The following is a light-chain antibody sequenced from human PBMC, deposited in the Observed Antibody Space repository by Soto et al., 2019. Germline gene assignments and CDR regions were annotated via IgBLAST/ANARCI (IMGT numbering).Light chain of an antibody. CDR2: GAS. Sequence: EIVLTQSPGTLSLSPGERATLSCRASQSVSSTYLAWYQQKPGQAPRLLIYGASRRTTGIPDRFSGSGSGTDFTLTISRLEPEDFAVYYCQQYGGSPSTFGQGTKVEIK. J-gene: IGKJ1*01. CDR3: QQYGGSPST. CDR1: QSVSSTY. V-gene: IGKV3-20*01.